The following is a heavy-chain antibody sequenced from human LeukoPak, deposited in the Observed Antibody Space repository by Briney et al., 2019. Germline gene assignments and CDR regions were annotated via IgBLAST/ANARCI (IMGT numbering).Heavy chain of an antibody. J-gene: IGHJ6*03. V-gene: IGHV4-4*07. CDR1: GGSISSYY. CDR3: ARDYDFWSGPGGRYYYCYYYMDV. CDR2: IYTSGST. Sequence: SETLSLTCTVSGGSISSYYWSWIRQPAGKGLEWIGRIYTSGSTNYNPSLKSRVTMSVDTSKNQFSLKLSSVTAADTAVYYCARDYDFWSGPGGRYYYCYYYMDVWGKGTTVTVSS. D-gene: IGHD3-3*01.